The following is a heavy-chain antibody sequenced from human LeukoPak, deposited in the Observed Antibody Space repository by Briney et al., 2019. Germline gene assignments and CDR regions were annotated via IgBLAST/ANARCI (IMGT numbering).Heavy chain of an antibody. CDR2: ISSSGSTI. CDR3: AKAREWFGELLDAFDI. Sequence: PGGSLRLSCAASGFTFSDYYMSWIRQAPGKGLEWVSYISSSGSTIYYADSVKGRFTISRDNAKNSLYLQMNSLRAEDTAVYYCAKAREWFGELLDAFDIWGQGTMVTVSS. CDR1: GFTFSDYY. V-gene: IGHV3-11*01. D-gene: IGHD3-10*01. J-gene: IGHJ3*02.